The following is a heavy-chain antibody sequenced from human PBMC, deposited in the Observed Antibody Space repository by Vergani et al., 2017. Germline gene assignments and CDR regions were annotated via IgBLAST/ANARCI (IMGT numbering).Heavy chain of an antibody. D-gene: IGHD6-19*01. CDR2: ISGSGGST. Sequence: EVQLLESGGGLVQPGGSLRLSCTASGFTFSSYAMSWVRQAPGKGLEWVSAISGSGGSTYYADSVKGRFTISRDNSKNTLYRQMNSLRAEETAVYYCAKRGGGSGWYMVDYWGQGILVTVSS. V-gene: IGHV3-23*01. CDR1: GFTFSSYA. CDR3: AKRGGGSGWYMVDY. J-gene: IGHJ4*02.